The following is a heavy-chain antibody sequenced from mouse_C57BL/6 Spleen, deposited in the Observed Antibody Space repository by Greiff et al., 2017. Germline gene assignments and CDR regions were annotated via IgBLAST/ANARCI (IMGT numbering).Heavy chain of an antibody. CDR1: GYTFTDYY. CDR3: AKLGGNYGYYAMDY. V-gene: IGHV1-26*01. J-gene: IGHJ4*01. Sequence: EVQLQQSGPELVKPGASVKISCKASGYTFTDYYMNWVKQSHGKSLEWIGDINPNNGGTSYNQKFKGKATLTVDKSSSTAYMERRSLTSEDSAVYYCAKLGGNYGYYAMDYWGQGTSVTVSS. CDR2: INPNNGGT. D-gene: IGHD2-1*01.